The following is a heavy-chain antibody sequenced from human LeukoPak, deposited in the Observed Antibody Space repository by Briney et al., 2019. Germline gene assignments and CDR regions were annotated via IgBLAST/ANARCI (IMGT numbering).Heavy chain of an antibody. J-gene: IGHJ5*02. CDR1: GFTFSSYS. Sequence: PGGSLRLSCAASGFTFSSYSMNWVRQAPGKGLEWVSYISSSSSTIYYADSVKGRFTISRDNAKNSLYLQMNSLRAEDTAVYYCARDQSSYYDFWSGYSAENWFDPWGQGTLVTVSS. CDR3: ARDQSSYYDFWSGYSAENWFDP. CDR2: ISSSSSTI. V-gene: IGHV3-48*01. D-gene: IGHD3-3*01.